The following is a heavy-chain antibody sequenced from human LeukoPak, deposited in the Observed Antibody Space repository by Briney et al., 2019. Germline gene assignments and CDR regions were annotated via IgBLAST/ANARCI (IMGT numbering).Heavy chain of an antibody. CDR2: ISSSSTI. CDR3: ARDLGTILPYYFDY. Sequence: GGSLRLSCAASGFTFSSYSMNWVRQAPGKGLEWVSYISSSSTIYYADSVKGRFTISRDNAKNSLYLQMNSLRAEDTAVYYCARDLGTILPYYFDYWGQGTLVTVFS. D-gene: IGHD3-3*01. J-gene: IGHJ4*02. V-gene: IGHV3-48*01. CDR1: GFTFSSYS.